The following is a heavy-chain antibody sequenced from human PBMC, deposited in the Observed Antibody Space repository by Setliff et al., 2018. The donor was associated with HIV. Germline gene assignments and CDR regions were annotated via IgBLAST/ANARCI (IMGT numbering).Heavy chain of an antibody. D-gene: IGHD4-4*01. Sequence: ASVKVSCKASGYTFNSYGINWVRQAPGQGLEWMGRINPSGGSTSYAQKFQGRVTMTRDTSTSTVYMELSSLRSEDTAVYYCARDSGDDYSDYYYYGMDVWGQGTTVTVSS. CDR3: ARDSGDDYSDYYYYGMDV. CDR1: GYTFNSYG. CDR2: INPSGGST. J-gene: IGHJ6*02. V-gene: IGHV1-46*02.